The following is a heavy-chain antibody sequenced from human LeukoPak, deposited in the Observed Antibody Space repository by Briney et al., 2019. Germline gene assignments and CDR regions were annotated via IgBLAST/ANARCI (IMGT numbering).Heavy chain of an antibody. CDR2: ISSSGSTI. V-gene: IGHV3-48*03. J-gene: IGHJ6*04. Sequence: PGGSLRLSCAASGFTFSSYEMNWVRQAPGKGLEWVSYISSSGSTIYYADSVKGRFTISRDNAKNSLYLQMNSLRAEDTAVYYCARLAVVAATARYYYGMDVWGKGTTVTVSS. CDR1: GFTFSSYE. D-gene: IGHD2-15*01. CDR3: ARLAVVAATARYYYGMDV.